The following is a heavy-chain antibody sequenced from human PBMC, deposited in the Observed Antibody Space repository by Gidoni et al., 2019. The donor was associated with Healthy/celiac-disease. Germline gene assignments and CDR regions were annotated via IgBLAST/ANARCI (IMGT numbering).Heavy chain of an antibody. CDR3: AKGIQCNGY. J-gene: IGHJ4*02. V-gene: IGHV3-74*01. Sequence: EVQLVESGGGLVQPGASLRLSCAASGFTSSRYRMPSVRQAPGKGLVWVSRISSDGSSTSYADSVKSRFTISRDNAKNTLYLQMNSLRAEETAVYCCAKGIQCNGYWGQGTLVTVSS. CDR1: GFTSSRYR. CDR2: ISSDGSST. D-gene: IGHD5-18*01.